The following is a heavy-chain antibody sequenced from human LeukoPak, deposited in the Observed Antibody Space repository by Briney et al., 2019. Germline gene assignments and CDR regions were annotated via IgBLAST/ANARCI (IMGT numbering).Heavy chain of an antibody. D-gene: IGHD3-22*01. CDR1: GFTFSSYS. V-gene: IGHV3-23*01. CDR2: ISGSGDST. Sequence: PGGSLRLSCAASGFTFSSYSMNWVRQAPGKGLEWVSSISGSGDSTYYADSVKGRFAISRDNSKNTLYLQMNSLRAEDTALYYCAKTYYYDAKTSYYYYGMDVWGQGTTVTVSS. CDR3: AKTYYYDAKTSYYYYGMDV. J-gene: IGHJ6*02.